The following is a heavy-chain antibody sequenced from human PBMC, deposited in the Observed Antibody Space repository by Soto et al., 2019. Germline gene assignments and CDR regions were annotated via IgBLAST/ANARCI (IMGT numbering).Heavy chain of an antibody. V-gene: IGHV4-34*01. D-gene: IGHD3-3*01. CDR1: GGSVNSYY. CDR2: INHTGRT. Sequence: SETLSLTCAVYGGSVNSYYWNWIRQPPGTGLEGIGEINHTGRTHDNPSLKSRVTVSVDTSKNQFSLRLSSVTAADTAIYYCATPITVFGLLIPPFDPWGQGTQVT. J-gene: IGHJ5*02. CDR3: ATPITVFGLLIPPFDP.